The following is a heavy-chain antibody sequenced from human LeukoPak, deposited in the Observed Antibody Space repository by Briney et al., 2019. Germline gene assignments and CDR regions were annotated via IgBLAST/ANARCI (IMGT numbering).Heavy chain of an antibody. D-gene: IGHD3-22*01. J-gene: IGHJ4*02. CDR2: INWNGGST. CDR3: ARAEYYYDSSGPLDY. V-gene: IGHV3-20*04. Sequence: GGSLRLSCATSGFTFDDYGMSWVRQAPGKGLEWVSGINWNGGSTGYADSVKGRFTIPRDNAKNSLYLQMNSLRAEDTALYYCARAEYYYDSSGPLDYWGQGTLVTVSS. CDR1: GFTFDDYG.